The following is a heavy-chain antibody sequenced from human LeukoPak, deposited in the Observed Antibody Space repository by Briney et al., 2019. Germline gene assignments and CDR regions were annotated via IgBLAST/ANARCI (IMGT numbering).Heavy chain of an antibody. CDR2: LYVNGSP. CDR1: GDSISSAY. CDR3: ARMPVPIHGAFDI. Sequence: SETLSLTCTVSGDSISSAYWGWIRQSAGKGLEYIGRLYVNGSPNSNPSLKSRVTMSLDTSKNQFSLKMTSVTAADSAIYFCARMPVPIHGAFDIWGQGTAVMVSS. J-gene: IGHJ3*02. V-gene: IGHV4-4*07. D-gene: IGHD2-2*01.